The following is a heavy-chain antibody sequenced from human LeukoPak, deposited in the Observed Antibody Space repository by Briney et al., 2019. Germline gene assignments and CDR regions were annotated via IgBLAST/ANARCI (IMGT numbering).Heavy chain of an antibody. CDR2: ISWNSGSI. J-gene: IGHJ4*02. D-gene: IGHD6-13*01. V-gene: IGHV3-9*01. CDR1: GFTFDDYA. CDR3: ARDRESSSSGLLDY. Sequence: GGSLRLSCAASGFTFDDYAMHWVRQAPGKGLEWVAGISWNSGSIGYADSVKGRFTISRDNAKNSLYLQMNSLRAEDTAVYYCARDRESSSSGLLDYWGQGTLVTVSS.